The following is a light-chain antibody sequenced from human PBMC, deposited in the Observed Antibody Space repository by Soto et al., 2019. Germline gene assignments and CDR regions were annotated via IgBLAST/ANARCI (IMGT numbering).Light chain of an antibody. CDR3: HQYYRTPWT. CDR2: WTS. V-gene: IGKV4-1*01. J-gene: IGKJ1*01. CDR1: QSIFSRSGSANH. Sequence: DIVLTQSPDSLAVSLGERATISCKSSQSIFSRSGSANHLAWYQHKAGQPPKLLISWTSIRESGVPDRFSASGSGTDFTLTISSLQAEDVAVYYCHQYYRTPWTFGQGTKVDIK.